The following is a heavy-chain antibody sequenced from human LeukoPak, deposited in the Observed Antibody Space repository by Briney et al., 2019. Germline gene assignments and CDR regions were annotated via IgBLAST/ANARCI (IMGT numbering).Heavy chain of an antibody. J-gene: IGHJ6*02. D-gene: IGHD2-15*01. CDR1: GGSISSSSYY. Sequence: SETLSLTCTVSGGSISSSSYYWGWIRQPPGKGLEWIGSIYYSGSTYYNPSLKSRVTISVDTSKNQFSLKLSSVTAADTAVYYCARQNRIPYYYYGMDVWGQGTTVTVSS. CDR2: IYYSGST. CDR3: ARQNRIPYYYYGMDV. V-gene: IGHV4-39*01.